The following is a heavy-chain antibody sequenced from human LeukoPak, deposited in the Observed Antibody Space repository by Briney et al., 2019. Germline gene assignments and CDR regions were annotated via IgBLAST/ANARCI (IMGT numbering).Heavy chain of an antibody. CDR2: ITWNSGNI. J-gene: IGHJ3*02. V-gene: IGHV3-9*01. Sequence: PGGSLRLSCAASGFTFDDYAMHWVRQAPGKGLEWVSGITWNSGNIDYADSVKGRFTISRDNAKNSLYLQMSSLRAEDTALYYCAKSYTSMASWGAFDIWGQGTMVTVPS. CDR3: AKSYTSMASWGAFDI. CDR1: GFTFDDYA. D-gene: IGHD5-18*01.